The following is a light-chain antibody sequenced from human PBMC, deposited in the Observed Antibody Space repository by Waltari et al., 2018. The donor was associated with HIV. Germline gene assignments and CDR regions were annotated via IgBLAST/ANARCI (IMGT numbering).Light chain of an antibody. CDR1: SGSVSTSYY. V-gene: IGLV8-61*01. J-gene: IGLJ3*02. CDR3: VLYMARGIWG. Sequence: QTVVTQEPSFSVSPGGTVTVTCGLSSGSVSTSYYPSWYQKTRDQATRTLIDSTNTRSSGVPDRFAGSILGNKAALTITGAQADDESDYYCVLYMARGIWGFGGGPKLTVL. CDR2: STN.